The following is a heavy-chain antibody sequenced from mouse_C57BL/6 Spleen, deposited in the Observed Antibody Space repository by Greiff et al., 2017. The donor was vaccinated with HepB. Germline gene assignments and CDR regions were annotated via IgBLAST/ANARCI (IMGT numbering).Heavy chain of an antibody. CDR3: ASPIYYYGSSPYYYAMDY. CDR1: GYSITSVYY. J-gene: IGHJ4*01. Sequence: EVKLMESGPGLVKPSQSLSLTCSVTGYSITSVYYWNWIRQFPGNKLEWMGYISYDGSNNYNPSLKNRISITRDTSKNQFFLKLNSVTTEDTATYYCASPIYYYGSSPYYYAMDYWGQGTSVTVSS. D-gene: IGHD1-1*01. V-gene: IGHV3-6*01. CDR2: ISYDGSN.